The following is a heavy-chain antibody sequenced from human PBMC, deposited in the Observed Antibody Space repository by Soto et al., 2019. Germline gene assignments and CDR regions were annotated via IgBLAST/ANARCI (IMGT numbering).Heavy chain of an antibody. J-gene: IGHJ4*02. Sequence: XGTLSLTCAVYGGSFSGYYWSWIRQPPGKGLEWIGEINHSGSTNYNPSLKSRVTISVDTSKNQFSLKLRSVTAADTAVYYCARNPYSSWSKIGYFDYWGQGTLVTVSS. D-gene: IGHD6-13*01. V-gene: IGHV4-34*01. CDR1: GGSFSGYY. CDR3: ARNPYSSWSKIGYFDY. CDR2: INHSGST.